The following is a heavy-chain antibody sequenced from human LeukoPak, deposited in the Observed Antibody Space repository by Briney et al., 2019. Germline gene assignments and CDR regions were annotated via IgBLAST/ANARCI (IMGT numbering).Heavy chain of an antibody. D-gene: IGHD3-9*01. CDR2: INGKSGAT. CDR1: GFTFTDHY. V-gene: IGHV1-2*02. Sequence: ASVKVSCKASGFTFTDHYLHWVRQVPGQGLEWLGWINGKSGATFYAQKFQGRITVTRDTSISTMYLEVNSLTTDDTAVYYCVRDFDWGPDYWGQGTLVAVSS. CDR3: VRDFDWGPDY. J-gene: IGHJ4*02.